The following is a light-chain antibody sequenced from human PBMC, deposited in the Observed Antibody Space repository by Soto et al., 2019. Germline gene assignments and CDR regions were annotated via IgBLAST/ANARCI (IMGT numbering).Light chain of an antibody. CDR1: SSDVGDYNY. CDR2: EVS. V-gene: IGLV2-14*01. Sequence: QSALTQPASVSASPGQSITISCTGTSSDVGDYNYVSWYQQHPGKAPELMIYEVSNRPSGVSNRFSGSKSGNTASLTISGLQAEDEADYYCSSYTSRRTQGFGTGTKLTVL. J-gene: IGLJ1*01. CDR3: SSYTSRRTQG.